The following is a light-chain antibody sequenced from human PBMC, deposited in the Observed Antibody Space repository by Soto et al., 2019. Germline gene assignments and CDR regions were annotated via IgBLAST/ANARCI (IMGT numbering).Light chain of an antibody. CDR1: QSVSSN. J-gene: IGKJ1*01. Sequence: EIVMTQSPATLSVSPGERATLSCRASQSVSSNLAWNQQKPGQAPRLLIYGASTRATGIQARFSGSGSGTEFTLTISILQSEDFAVYFCQHYNNWPRTFGQGTKVEIK. CDR3: QHYNNWPRT. CDR2: GAS. V-gene: IGKV3-15*01.